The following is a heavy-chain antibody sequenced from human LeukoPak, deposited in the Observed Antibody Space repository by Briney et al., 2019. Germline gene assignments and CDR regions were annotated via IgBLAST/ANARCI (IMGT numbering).Heavy chain of an antibody. CDR3: AREAYDSGNFRTGYYYMDV. CDR1: GGSISSYY. J-gene: IGHJ6*03. Sequence: PSETLSLTCTVSGGSISSYYWSWIRQPAGKGLEWIGRIYTSGSTNYNPSLKSRVTMSVDTSKNQFSLKLSSVTAADTAVYYCAREAYDSGNFRTGYYYMDVWGIGTTVTVSS. CDR2: IYTSGST. D-gene: IGHD3-10*01. V-gene: IGHV4-4*07.